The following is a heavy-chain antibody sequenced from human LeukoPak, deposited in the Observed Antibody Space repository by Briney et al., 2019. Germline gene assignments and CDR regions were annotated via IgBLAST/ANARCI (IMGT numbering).Heavy chain of an antibody. CDR1: GGSISSYY. CDR3: ARDMRGTFGP. CDR2: IYYSGST. D-gene: IGHD3-16*01. Sequence: SETLSLTCTVSGGSISSYYWSWIRQPPGKGLEWIGYIYYSGSTNYNPSLKSRVTISVDTSKNQLSLKLSSVTAADTAVCYCARDMRGTFGPWGQGTLVTVSS. V-gene: IGHV4-59*01. J-gene: IGHJ5*02.